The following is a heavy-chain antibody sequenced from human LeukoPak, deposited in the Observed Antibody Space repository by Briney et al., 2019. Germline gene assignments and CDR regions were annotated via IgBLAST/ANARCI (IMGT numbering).Heavy chain of an antibody. J-gene: IGHJ4*02. CDR1: GGSNSSYY. Sequence: SETLSLTCTVSGGSNSSYYWSWIRQPPGKGLEWIGYIYYSGSTNYNPSLKSRVTISVDTSKNQFSLKLSSVTAADTAVYYCASAYSSSWYRYWGQGTLVTVSS. CDR3: ASAYSSSWYRY. D-gene: IGHD6-13*01. CDR2: IYYSGST. V-gene: IGHV4-59*01.